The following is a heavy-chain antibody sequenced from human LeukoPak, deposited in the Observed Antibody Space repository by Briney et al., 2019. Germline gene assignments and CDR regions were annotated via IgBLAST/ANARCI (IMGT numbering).Heavy chain of an antibody. D-gene: IGHD2-21*01. V-gene: IGHV4-59*01. CDR1: GGSISSDY. CDR2: IYYSGST. J-gene: IGHJ5*02. CDR3: ARGGAYGYWFGP. Sequence: SETLSLTCTVSGGSISSDYWSWIRQPPGKGLEWIAYIYYSGSTNYNPSLKSRVTMSVDTSKNQFSLKLSSVTAADTAVYYCARGGAYGYWFGPWGQGTLVTVSS.